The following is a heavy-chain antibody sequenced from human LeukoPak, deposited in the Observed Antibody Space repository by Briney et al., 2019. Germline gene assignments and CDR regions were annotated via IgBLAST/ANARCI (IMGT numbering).Heavy chain of an antibody. Sequence: GGSLRLSCAASGFTFSSYAMHWVRQAPGKGLEWVAVISYDGSNKYYADSVKGRFTISRDNSKNTLYLQMNSLSAEDTAVYYCARVRSSSTSRDNWFDPWGQGTLVTVSS. CDR1: GFTFSSYA. V-gene: IGHV3-30*04. CDR2: ISYDGSNK. CDR3: ARVRSSSTSRDNWFDP. D-gene: IGHD2-2*01. J-gene: IGHJ5*02.